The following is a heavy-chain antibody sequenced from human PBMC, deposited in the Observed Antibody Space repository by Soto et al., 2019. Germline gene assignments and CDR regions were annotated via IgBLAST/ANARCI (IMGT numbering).Heavy chain of an antibody. CDR2: IYYSGST. CDR3: ARGEAVATIFTYYYYYGMDV. Sequence: KTSETQSLTCTVSGGSISSGDYYWSWIRQPPGKGLEWIGYIYYSGSTYYNPSLKSRVTISVDTSKNQFSLKLSSVTAADTAVYYCARGEAVATIFTYYYYYGMDVWGQGTTVIVSS. CDR1: GGSISSGDYY. V-gene: IGHV4-30-4*01. D-gene: IGHD5-12*01. J-gene: IGHJ6*02.